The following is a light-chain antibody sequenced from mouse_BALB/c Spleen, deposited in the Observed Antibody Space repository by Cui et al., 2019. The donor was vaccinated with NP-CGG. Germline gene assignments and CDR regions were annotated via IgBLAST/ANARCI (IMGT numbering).Light chain of an antibody. Sequence: QAVLPQESALTTSPGETVTLTCRSSTGAVTTRNSANWVQEKPDHLFTGLIGGTNNRVPGVPARFSGSLIGDKAALTITGAQTEDEAIYFCALWYSNHWVFGGGTKLTVL. J-gene: IGLJ1*01. CDR3: ALWYSNHWV. CDR1: TGAVTTRNS. V-gene: IGLV1*01. CDR2: GTN.